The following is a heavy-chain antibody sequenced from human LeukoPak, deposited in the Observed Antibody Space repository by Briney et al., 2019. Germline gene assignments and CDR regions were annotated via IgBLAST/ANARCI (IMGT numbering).Heavy chain of an antibody. CDR3: AKDATPYN. V-gene: IGHV3-23*01. Sequence: GGSLRLSCAASGFTFSSYAMTWVRQAPGKGLEWLSTISGSGDRTFYADSVKGRFTISRDNSKNTVYLPMNRLRAEVTAVYYCAKDATPYNSGQGTLGTVSS. J-gene: IGHJ4*02. CDR1: GFTFSSYA. D-gene: IGHD2-15*01. CDR2: ISGSGDRT.